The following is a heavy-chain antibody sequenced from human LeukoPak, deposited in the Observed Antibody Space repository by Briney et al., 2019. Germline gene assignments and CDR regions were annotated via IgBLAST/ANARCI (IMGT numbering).Heavy chain of an antibody. J-gene: IGHJ5*02. CDR2: INPNSGGT. CDR1: GYTFTGYY. D-gene: IGHD3-22*01. CDR3: ARDRDYYYDSSGYGVYDP. V-gene: IGHV1-2*02. Sequence: ASVKVSCKASGYTFTGYYMHWVRQAPGQGLEWMGWINPNSGGTNYAQKFQGRVTMTRDTSISTAYMELSRLRSDDTAVYYRARDRDYYYDSSGYGVYDPWGQGTLVTVSS.